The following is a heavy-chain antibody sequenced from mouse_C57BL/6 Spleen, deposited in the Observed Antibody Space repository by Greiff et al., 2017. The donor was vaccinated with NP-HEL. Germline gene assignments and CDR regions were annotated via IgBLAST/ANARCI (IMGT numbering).Heavy chain of an antibody. D-gene: IGHD3-2*02. V-gene: IGHV1-15*01. Sequence: QVQLKQSGAELVRPGASVTLSCKASGYTFTDYEMHWVKQTPVHGLEWIGAIDPETGGTAYNQKFKGKAILTADKSSSTAYMELRSLTSEDSAVYYCTNRRSRSWFAYWGQGTLVTVSA. CDR1: GYTFTDYE. J-gene: IGHJ3*01. CDR2: IDPETGGT. CDR3: TNRRSRSWFAY.